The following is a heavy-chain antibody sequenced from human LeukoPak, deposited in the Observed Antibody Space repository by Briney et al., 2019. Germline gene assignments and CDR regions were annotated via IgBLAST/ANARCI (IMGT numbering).Heavy chain of an antibody. CDR1: GFAFSDYY. V-gene: IGHV3-11*01. CDR2: ISSSGSTI. J-gene: IGHJ4*02. CDR3: AKAPAIGGSCYSCYFDY. Sequence: PGGSLRLSCAASGFAFSDYYMSWIRQAPGKGLEWVSYISSSGSTIYYADSVKGRFTISRDNSKNTLCLQMNSLRAEDTAIYYCAKAPAIGGSCYSCYFDYWGQGTLVPVSS. D-gene: IGHD2-15*01.